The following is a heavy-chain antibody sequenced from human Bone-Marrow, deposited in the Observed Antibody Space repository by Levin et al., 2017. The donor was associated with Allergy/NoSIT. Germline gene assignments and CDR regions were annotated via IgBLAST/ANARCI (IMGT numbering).Heavy chain of an antibody. Sequence: GGSLRLSCAASGFTFSSYAMHWVRQAPGKGLEWVAVISYDGSNKYYADSVKGRFTISRDNSKNTLYLQMNSLRAEDTAVYYCASGIESGVVVVANLLDYWGQGTLVTVSS. V-gene: IGHV3-30-3*01. CDR2: ISYDGSNK. CDR3: ASGIESGVVVVANLLDY. D-gene: IGHD2-15*01. CDR1: GFTFSSYA. J-gene: IGHJ4*02.